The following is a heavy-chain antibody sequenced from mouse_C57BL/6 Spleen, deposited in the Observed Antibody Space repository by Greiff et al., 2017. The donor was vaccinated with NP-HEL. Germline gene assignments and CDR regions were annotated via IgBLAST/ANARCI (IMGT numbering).Heavy chain of an antibody. V-gene: IGHV1-55*01. CDR3: ARGDGWFAY. Sequence: QVQLQQSGAELVKPGASVKMSCKASGYTFTSYWIPWVKQRPGQGLEWIGDIYPGSGSTNYNEKFKGTATLPVDTSSSTAYMQLSSVTSDDSAVYYCARGDGWFAYWGQGTLVTVSA. CDR2: IYPGSGST. J-gene: IGHJ3*01. CDR1: GYTFTSYW. D-gene: IGHD1-1*01.